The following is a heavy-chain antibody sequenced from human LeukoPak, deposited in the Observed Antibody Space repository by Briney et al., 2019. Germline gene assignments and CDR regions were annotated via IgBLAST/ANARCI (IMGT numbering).Heavy chain of an antibody. Sequence: QPGGSLRLSCAVSGFTYSNYAMSWVRQAPGKGLEGVSTISGSGDTYYVDSVRGRFTISRDNSKNMLYLQMNSLRAEDTAVYHCAKEGGYNYGYLDYWGQGTLVTVSS. J-gene: IGHJ4*02. CDR1: GFTYSNYA. CDR2: ISGSGDT. CDR3: AKEGGYNYGYLDY. D-gene: IGHD5-18*01. V-gene: IGHV3-23*01.